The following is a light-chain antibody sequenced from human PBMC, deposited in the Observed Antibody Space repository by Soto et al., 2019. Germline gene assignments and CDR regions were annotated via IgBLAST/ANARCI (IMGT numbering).Light chain of an antibody. CDR1: QSIGKF. CDR3: QQSYTTPHT. Sequence: ILMTQSPSSLSESVGDRATITCRTSQSIGKFLNWCQQKPGKAPKPLISAASSLHSGVPSRFSGSGSGTDFTLTISSLQPEDFATYFCQQSYTTPHTFGGGTKVEIK. V-gene: IGKV1-39*01. J-gene: IGKJ4*01. CDR2: AAS.